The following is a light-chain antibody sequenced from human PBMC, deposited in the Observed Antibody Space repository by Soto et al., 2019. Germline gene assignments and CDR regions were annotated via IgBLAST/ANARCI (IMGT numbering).Light chain of an antibody. J-gene: IGKJ2*01. CDR2: GAS. CDR3: QQSKSHPPT. Sequence: DVQMTQSPSSLSASVGDSVTITCRASQDINSDLAWYQQRPGETPKSLIFGASNLLDGVPSKFSGSGSGSEFTLTISSLQPEDSATYFCQQSKSHPPTFGRGTKVDIK. V-gene: IGKV1-16*02. CDR1: QDINSD.